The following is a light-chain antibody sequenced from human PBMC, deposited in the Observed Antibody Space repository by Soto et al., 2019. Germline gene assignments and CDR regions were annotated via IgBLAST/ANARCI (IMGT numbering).Light chain of an antibody. V-gene: IGLV1-51*01. Sequence: QTVVTQPPSVSAAPGQKVTISCSGSSSNIGNNYVSWYQQLPGTAPKLLIYDNNKRPSGIPDQFSGSKSGTSATLGITGLQTGDEADYYCGTWDSSLSAVVFGGGTQLTVL. CDR2: DNN. CDR3: GTWDSSLSAVV. J-gene: IGLJ2*01. CDR1: SSNIGNNY.